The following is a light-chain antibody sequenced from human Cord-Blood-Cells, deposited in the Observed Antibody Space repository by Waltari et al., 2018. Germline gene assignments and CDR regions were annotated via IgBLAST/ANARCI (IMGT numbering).Light chain of an antibody. Sequence: QSALTQPASVSGSPGQSITISCTGTSSDVGSYNLVSEYQQHHGKAPKLLIYEGSKRPSGVSNRFSGSKSGNTASLTISGLQAEDEADYYCCSYAGSSTWVFGGGTKLTVL. J-gene: IGLJ3*02. CDR2: EGS. V-gene: IGLV2-23*01. CDR3: CSYAGSSTWV. CDR1: SSDVGSYNL.